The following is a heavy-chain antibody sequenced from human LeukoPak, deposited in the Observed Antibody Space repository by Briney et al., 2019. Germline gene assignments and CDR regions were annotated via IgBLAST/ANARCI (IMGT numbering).Heavy chain of an antibody. D-gene: IGHD3-22*01. CDR3: ARDAPGYYYDSSGYYYHY. Sequence: GGSLRLSCAASGFTFSSYSMNWVRQAPGKGLEWVSYISSSSSTIYYADSVKGRFTISRDNAKNSLYLQMNSLRAEDTAVYYCARDAPGYYYDSSGYYYHYWGQGTLVTVSS. V-gene: IGHV3-48*01. CDR1: GFTFSSYS. CDR2: ISSSSSTI. J-gene: IGHJ4*02.